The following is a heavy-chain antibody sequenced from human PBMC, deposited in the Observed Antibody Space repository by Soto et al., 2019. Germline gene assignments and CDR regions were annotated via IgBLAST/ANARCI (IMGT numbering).Heavy chain of an antibody. Sequence: EVQLVESGGGLVQPGGSLRLSCAASGFTFGTYWMSWVRQAPGKGLEWVANIKYDESEKYYVDSVKGRFTASRDNAENSRYLQMNSLRAEDTAVYYCARSPKLEYWGQGTLVTVSS. CDR1: GFTFGTYW. V-gene: IGHV3-7*01. D-gene: IGHD3-3*01. CDR2: IKYDESEK. CDR3: ARSPKLEY. J-gene: IGHJ4*02.